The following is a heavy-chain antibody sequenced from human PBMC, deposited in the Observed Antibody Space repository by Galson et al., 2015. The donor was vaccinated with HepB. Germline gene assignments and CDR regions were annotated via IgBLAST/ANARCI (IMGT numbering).Heavy chain of an antibody. J-gene: IGHJ4*02. CDR3: TGKSGHYVDF. CDR2: IYYSGTT. D-gene: IGHD3-10*02. CDR1: GYSISRSNW. Sequence: TLSLTCAVSGYSISRSNWWGWIRQTPGKGLEWIGYIYYSGTTYYNPSLKSRVTVSMDTSKNQFSLKLRSVTAVDTAVYYCTGKSGHYVDFWGQGTLVTVSS. V-gene: IGHV4-28*01.